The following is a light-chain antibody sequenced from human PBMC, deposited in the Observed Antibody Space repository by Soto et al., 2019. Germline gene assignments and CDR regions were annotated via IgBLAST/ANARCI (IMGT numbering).Light chain of an antibody. CDR3: QSYDDSLGGHVI. J-gene: IGLJ2*01. Sequence: QSVLTQPPSVSGAPGQRVTISCTGSSSYIGAGYDVHWYQQLPGTAPKLLIYANTNRPSGVPDRFSGSKSGTSASLAITGLQAEAEADYYCQSYDDSLGGHVIFGGGTKLTVL. CDR2: ANT. CDR1: SSYIGAGYD. V-gene: IGLV1-40*01.